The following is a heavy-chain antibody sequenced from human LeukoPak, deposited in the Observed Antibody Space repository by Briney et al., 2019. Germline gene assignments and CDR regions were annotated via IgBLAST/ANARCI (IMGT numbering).Heavy chain of an antibody. CDR3: ARDRGCTSSSCYERGWFDG. D-gene: IGHD2-2*01. CDR1: GFVFDDFG. J-gene: IGHJ5*02. V-gene: IGHV3-20*04. Sequence: GGSLRLSCAASGFVFDDFGMAWVRQAPGKSPEWVCGITWNGGGTSYARSMNGRFTISRDNAKNSLYLEMNSVREEDTAFYYCARDRGCTSSSCYERGWFDGWGQGTLVTVSS. CDR2: ITWNGGGT.